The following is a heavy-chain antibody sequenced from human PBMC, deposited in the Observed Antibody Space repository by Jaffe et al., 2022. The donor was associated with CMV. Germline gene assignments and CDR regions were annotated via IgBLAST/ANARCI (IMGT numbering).Heavy chain of an antibody. J-gene: IGHJ4*02. CDR1: GGSISSYY. D-gene: IGHD3-22*01. Sequence: QVQLQESGPGLVKPSETLSLTCTVSGGSISSYYWSWIRQPPGKGLEWIGYIYYSGSTNYNPSLKSRVTISVDTSKNQFSLKLSSVTAADTAVYYCACSYYYDSSRVFDYWGQGTLVTVSS. CDR3: ACSYYYDSSRVFDY. CDR2: IYYSGST. V-gene: IGHV4-59*08.